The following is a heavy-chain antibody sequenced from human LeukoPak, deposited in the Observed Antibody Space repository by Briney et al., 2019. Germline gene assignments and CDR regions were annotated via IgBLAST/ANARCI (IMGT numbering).Heavy chain of an antibody. V-gene: IGHV4-59*01. Sequence: PSETLSLTCTVSGGSISSYYWSWIRQPPGKGLEWIGYIYYSGSTNHTPSLKSRVTISVDTSKNQFSLKLSSVTSADTAVYYCARWDDYGGNSKRAFDIWGQGTMVTVSS. CDR2: IYYSGST. D-gene: IGHD4-23*01. J-gene: IGHJ3*02. CDR1: GGSISSYY. CDR3: ARWDDYGGNSKRAFDI.